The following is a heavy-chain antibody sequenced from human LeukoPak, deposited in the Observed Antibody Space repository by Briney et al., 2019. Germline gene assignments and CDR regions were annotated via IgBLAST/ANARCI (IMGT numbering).Heavy chain of an antibody. V-gene: IGHV5-51*01. CDR2: IYPGDSES. CDR3: ARIEGSTFDY. Sequence: GESLKISCKGSGYTFTSYWIGWVRQMPGKGLEWMGIIYPGDSESKYSPSLQGQVTISADKSISTAYLQWSSLKASDTAMYYCARIEGSTFDYWGQGTLVTVSS. J-gene: IGHJ4*02. CDR1: GYTFTSYW.